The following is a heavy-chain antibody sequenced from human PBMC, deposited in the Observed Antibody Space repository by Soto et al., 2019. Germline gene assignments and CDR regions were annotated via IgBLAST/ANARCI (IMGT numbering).Heavy chain of an antibody. J-gene: IGHJ6*02. D-gene: IGHD5-18*01. Sequence: PSQTLSLTCAISGDSVSSNSAAWNWIRQSPSRGLEWLGRTYYRSKWYNDYAVSVKSRITINPDTSKNQFSLQLNSVTPEDTAVYYCARDDTAMVSLGSYYGMDVWGQGTSVTVSS. CDR1: GDSVSSNSAA. V-gene: IGHV6-1*01. CDR2: TYYRSKWYN. CDR3: ARDDTAMVSLGSYYGMDV.